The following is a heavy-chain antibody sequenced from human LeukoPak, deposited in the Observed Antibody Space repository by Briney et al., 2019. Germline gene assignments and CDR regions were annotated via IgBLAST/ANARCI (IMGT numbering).Heavy chain of an antibody. CDR3: AKDEKLWYYYDGGGFYFRGTDD. CDR2: ISGSGVDT. CDR1: GFSFRNYV. J-gene: IGHJ6*04. Sequence: GGSLRLSCVVSGFSFRNYVMSWVRQAPGKGLEWVSGISGSGVDTYYADSVKGRFTISRDNSKNTLYLQMNSLRVEDTAAYYCAKDEKLWYYYDGGGFYFRGTDDWGKGTTVTVSS. D-gene: IGHD3-22*01. V-gene: IGHV3-23*01.